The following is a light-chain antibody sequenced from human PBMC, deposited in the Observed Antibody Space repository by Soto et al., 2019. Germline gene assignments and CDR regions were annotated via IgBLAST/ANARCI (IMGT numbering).Light chain of an antibody. CDR3: QSYDSSNVV. Sequence: NFMLTQPHSVSEYPGKTVTISCTGSSGSIASNYVQWYQQRPGSAPTTVIYEDNQRPSGVPDRFSGSIHSSSNSASLTISGLKTEDEADYYCQSYDSSNVVFGGGTKLTVL. CDR1: SGSIASNY. CDR2: EDN. V-gene: IGLV6-57*02. J-gene: IGLJ2*01.